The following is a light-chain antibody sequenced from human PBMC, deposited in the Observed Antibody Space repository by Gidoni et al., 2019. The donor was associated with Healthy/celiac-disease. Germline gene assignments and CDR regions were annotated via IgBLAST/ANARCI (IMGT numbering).Light chain of an antibody. Sequence: DIQMTQSPSSLSASVGDRVTITCRASQSISSYFNWYQQKPGKAPKLLIYAASSLQSGVPSRFSGSGSGTDFTLTISSLQPEDFATYYCQQSYSTLPRTFGGGTKVEIK. CDR3: QQSYSTLPRT. V-gene: IGKV1-39*01. J-gene: IGKJ4*01. CDR1: QSISSY. CDR2: AAS.